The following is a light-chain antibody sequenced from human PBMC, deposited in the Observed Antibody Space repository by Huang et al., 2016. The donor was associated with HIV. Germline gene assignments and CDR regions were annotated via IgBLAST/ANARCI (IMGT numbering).Light chain of an antibody. CDR3: QQYNNWPPLIT. Sequence: EIVMTQSPATLSVSPGERATLSCRASQRVSSNLAWYQQKPGQAPRRLIYGASTRATGIPGRFSGSGSGTEFTLTISSLQSEDCAVYYCQQYNNWPPLITFGQGTRLEIK. V-gene: IGKV3-15*01. CDR1: QRVSSN. CDR2: GAS. J-gene: IGKJ5*01.